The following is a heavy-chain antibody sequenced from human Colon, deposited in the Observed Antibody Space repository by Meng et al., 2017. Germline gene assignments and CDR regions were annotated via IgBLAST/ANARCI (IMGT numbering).Heavy chain of an antibody. CDR2: MFHSGTT. V-gene: IGHV4-61*01. CDR1: GGSVSSGSHY. J-gene: IGHJ4*02. D-gene: IGHD6-19*01. CDR3: ARLIAGWPFYFNY. Sequence: QVQVQEPGPGLVRPSETLALTCNVSGGSVSSGSHYWSWIRQPPGKGLEWIGYMFHSGTTKYNPSLKSRVSMSVDTTKNQFYLKLTSVTVADTAVFYCARLIAGWPFYFNYWGQGILVTVSS.